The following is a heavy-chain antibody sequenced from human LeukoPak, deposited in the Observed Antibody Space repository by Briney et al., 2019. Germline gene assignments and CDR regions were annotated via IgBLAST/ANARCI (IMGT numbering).Heavy chain of an antibody. CDR1: GGSFSGYY. CDR3: ARGPRAIVVVIRPYYFDY. CDR2: INHSGST. D-gene: IGHD3-22*01. Sequence: SETLPLTCAVYGGSFSGYYWSWIRQPPGKGLEWIGEINHSGSTNYNPSLKSRVTISVDTSKNQFSLKLSSVTAADTAVYYCARGPRAIVVVIRPYYFDYWGQGTLVTVSS. J-gene: IGHJ4*02. V-gene: IGHV4-34*01.